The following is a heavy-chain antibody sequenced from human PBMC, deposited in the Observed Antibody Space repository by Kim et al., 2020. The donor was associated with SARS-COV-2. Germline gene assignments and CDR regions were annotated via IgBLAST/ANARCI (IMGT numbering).Heavy chain of an antibody. CDR3: ARTGETYYYDSSGYYGV. CDR1: GFTFSSYW. D-gene: IGHD3-22*01. J-gene: IGHJ3*01. CDR2: INSDGSST. Sequence: GGSLRLSCAASGFTFSSYWMHWVRQAPGKGLVWVSRINSDGSSTSYADSVKGRFTISRDNAKNTLYLQMNSLRAEDTAVYYCARTGETYYYDSSGYYGVWGQGTMVTVSS. V-gene: IGHV3-74*01.